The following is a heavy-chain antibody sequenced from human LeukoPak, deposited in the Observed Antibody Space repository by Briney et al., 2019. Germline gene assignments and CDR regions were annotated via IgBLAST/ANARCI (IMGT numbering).Heavy chain of an antibody. CDR1: GFTFSGSA. CDR3: ASGMATITPFDY. CDR2: IRSKANSYAT. Sequence: GGSLRLSCAASGFTFSGSAMHWVRQASGKGLEWVGRIRSKANSYATAYAASVKGRFTISRDDSKNTAYLQMNSLKTEDTAVYYCASGMATITPFDYWGQGTLVTVSS. V-gene: IGHV3-73*01. D-gene: IGHD5-24*01. J-gene: IGHJ4*02.